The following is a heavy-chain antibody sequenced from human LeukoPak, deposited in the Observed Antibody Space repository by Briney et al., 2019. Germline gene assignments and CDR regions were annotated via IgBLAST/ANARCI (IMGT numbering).Heavy chain of an antibody. Sequence: SETLSLTCTVSGYSIRSGYYWGWIRQPSGKGLEWIGSISHSGSPYYNPSLKSRVTISVDTSKNHFSLKLRYVTAADTAVYYCARALVGATSYYYYYMDVWGKGTTVTVSS. V-gene: IGHV4-38-2*02. CDR3: ARALVGATSYYYYYMDV. D-gene: IGHD1-26*01. CDR2: ISHSGSP. J-gene: IGHJ6*03. CDR1: GYSIRSGYY.